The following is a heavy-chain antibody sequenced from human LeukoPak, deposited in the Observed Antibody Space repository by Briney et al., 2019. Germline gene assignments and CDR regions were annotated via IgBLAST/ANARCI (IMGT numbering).Heavy chain of an antibody. V-gene: IGHV4-61*02. J-gene: IGHJ4*02. Sequence: SETLSLTCSVSGGSISSSSYYWSSIRQPAGKGLEWIGRIYSTGSTNYNPSLKSRVTMSVDTSKNQFSLKLTSVTAADTAIYYCAREHPVAIAPDYWGQGTLVTVSS. CDR2: IYSTGST. CDR1: GGSISSSSYY. D-gene: IGHD5-12*01. CDR3: AREHPVAIAPDY.